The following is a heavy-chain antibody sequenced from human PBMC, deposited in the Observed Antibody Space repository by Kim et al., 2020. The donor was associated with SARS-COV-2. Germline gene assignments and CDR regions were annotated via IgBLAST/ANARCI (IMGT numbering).Heavy chain of an antibody. CDR3: ATYSSPEFFDY. V-gene: IGHV4-59*08. Sequence: SETLSLTCTVSGGSISSYYWSWIRQPPGKGLEWIGYIYYSGSTNYNPSLKSRVTISVDTSKNQFSLKLSSVTAADTAVYYCATYSSPEFFDYWGQGTLVTVSS. J-gene: IGHJ4*02. CDR1: GGSISSYY. CDR2: IYYSGST. D-gene: IGHD6-19*01.